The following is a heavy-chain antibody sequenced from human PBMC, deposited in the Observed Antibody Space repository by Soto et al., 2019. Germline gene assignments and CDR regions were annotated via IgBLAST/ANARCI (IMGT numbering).Heavy chain of an antibody. D-gene: IGHD2-21*01. V-gene: IGHV3-74*01. Sequence: GGSLRLSCAASGFTFSSYWMHWVRQTPEKGLVWVSHIDSDGSSTTYADSVKGRFTISRDNAKNTLYLQMNSLRAEDTAVYYCVSDDYGLVIAYWARGSLVTVSA. CDR2: IDSDGSST. J-gene: IGHJ4*02. CDR3: VSDDYGLVIAY. CDR1: GFTFSSYW.